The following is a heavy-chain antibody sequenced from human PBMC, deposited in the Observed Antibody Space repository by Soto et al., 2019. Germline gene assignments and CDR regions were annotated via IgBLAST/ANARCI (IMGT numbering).Heavy chain of an antibody. V-gene: IGHV4-61*01. CDR1: GGSVNSDNYY. Sequence: SETLSLTCTVSGGSVNSDNYYWSWIRQPPGKGLEWIGYIYHTGRTNYNPSLESRTTISLGTSKNQFSLTLSSVTAADTALFYCAREFSNTPEAFDSWGQGALVTVSS. CDR2: IYHTGRT. CDR3: AREFSNTPEAFDS. J-gene: IGHJ4*02. D-gene: IGHD3-3*02.